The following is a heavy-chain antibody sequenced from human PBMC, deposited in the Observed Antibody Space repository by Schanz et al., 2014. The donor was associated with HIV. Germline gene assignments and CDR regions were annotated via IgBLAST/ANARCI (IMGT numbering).Heavy chain of an antibody. CDR3: AKIISGSPYYYYGLDV. CDR1: GFMFSTYA. J-gene: IGHJ6*02. Sequence: DVQLVESGGGLEQPGGSLRLSCAASGFMFSTYAMHWVRQAPGKGLEWVSGISWNGGSIGYADSVKGRFTISRDNAKNSLYLQMNSLRAEDTAVYYCAKIISGSPYYYYGLDVWGLGTTVTVSS. CDR2: ISWNGGSI. V-gene: IGHV3-9*01. D-gene: IGHD1-26*01.